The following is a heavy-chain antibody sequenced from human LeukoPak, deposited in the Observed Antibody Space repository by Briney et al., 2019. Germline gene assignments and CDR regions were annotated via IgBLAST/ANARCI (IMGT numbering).Heavy chain of an antibody. CDR2: ISTSNTYI. CDR3: AKSPVSSCRGSFCYPFDY. J-gene: IGHJ4*02. CDR1: GFTFSSYP. Sequence: PGGSLRLSCAASGFTFSSYPFNWVRQAPGKGLEWVSSISTSNTYIYYADSLKGRFTISRDNAKNSLYLQMNTLRAEDTAVYFCAKSPVSSCRGSFCYPFDYWGQGNLVTVSS. D-gene: IGHD2-15*01. V-gene: IGHV3-21*04.